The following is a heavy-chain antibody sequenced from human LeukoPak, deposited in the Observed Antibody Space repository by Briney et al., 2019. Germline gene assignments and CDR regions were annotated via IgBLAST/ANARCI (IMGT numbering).Heavy chain of an antibody. CDR1: GFTFSSYS. V-gene: IGHV3-21*01. Sequence: GGSLRLPCAASGFTFSSYSMNWVRQAPGKGLEWVSSISSSSSYIYYADSVKGRFTISRDNAKNSLYLQMNSLRAEDTAVYYCARDGQLWAFDYWGQGTLVTVSS. CDR3: ARDGQLWAFDY. CDR2: ISSSSSYI. J-gene: IGHJ4*02. D-gene: IGHD5-18*01.